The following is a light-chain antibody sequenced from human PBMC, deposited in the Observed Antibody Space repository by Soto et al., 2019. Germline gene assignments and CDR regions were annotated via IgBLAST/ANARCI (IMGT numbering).Light chain of an antibody. V-gene: IGKV3-20*01. J-gene: IGKJ2*02. Sequence: EIVLTQSPGTLSLSPGERATLSCRASQSVSSSYLAWYQQKPGQAPRLLIYGASSRATGIPDRFSGCGSGTDFTLTISRLEPEDFAVYYCQQYGSSAWTFGQGTKLEIK. CDR2: GAS. CDR3: QQYGSSAWT. CDR1: QSVSSSY.